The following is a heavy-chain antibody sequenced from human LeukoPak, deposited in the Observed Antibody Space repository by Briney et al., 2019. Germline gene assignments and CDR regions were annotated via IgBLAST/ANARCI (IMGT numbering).Heavy chain of an antibody. D-gene: IGHD2-2*01. CDR3: AGDYCSSTSCHGDY. CDR1: GFTFSSYS. J-gene: IGHJ4*02. CDR2: ISSSSSYI. V-gene: IGHV3-21*01. Sequence: PGGSLRLSCAASGFTFSSYSMNWVRQAPGKGLEWVSSISSSSSYIYYADSVRGRFTISRDNAKNSLYLQMNSLRAEDTAVYYCAGDYCSSTSCHGDYWGQGTLVTVSS.